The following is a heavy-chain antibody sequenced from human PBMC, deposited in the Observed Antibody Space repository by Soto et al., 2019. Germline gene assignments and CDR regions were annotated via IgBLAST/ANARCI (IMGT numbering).Heavy chain of an antibody. CDR3: ARELPLEL. J-gene: IGHJ5*02. CDR2: ICRAGLT. D-gene: IGHD2-15*01. Sequence: PRGSLRLSCAASGFPVSSKYMNWVLHALGKALEWVSIICRAGLTYYADSVRGRFTITRDMSKNILFLLMNNLRPEDAAIYYCARELPLELWGRGTVVTVSS. CDR1: GFPVSSKY. V-gene: IGHV3-53*01.